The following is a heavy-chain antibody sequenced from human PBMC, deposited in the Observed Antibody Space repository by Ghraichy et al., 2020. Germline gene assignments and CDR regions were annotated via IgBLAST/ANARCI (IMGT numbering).Heavy chain of an antibody. D-gene: IGHD2/OR15-2a*01. V-gene: IGHV3-48*01. Sequence: GGSLRLSCAASGFTFSHYSMNWVRQAPGKGREWISYISSSSSSIYDADSVKGRFTISRDNAKNSLFLEMNNLRAEDTAVYYCASESIVLPCTSLFDYWCQGTLVTVSS. CDR3: ASESIVLPCTSLFDY. CDR1: GFTFSHYS. J-gene: IGHJ4*02. CDR2: ISSSSSSI.